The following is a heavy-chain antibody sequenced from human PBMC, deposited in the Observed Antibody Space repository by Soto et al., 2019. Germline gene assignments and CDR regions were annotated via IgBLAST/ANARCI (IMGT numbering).Heavy chain of an antibody. CDR2: IYYSGTT. CDR3: ARREIQGPIDY. CDR1: GYSISSSNW. V-gene: IGHV4-28*01. J-gene: IGHJ4*02. Sequence: QVQLQESGPGLVKPSHTLSLTCAVSGYSISSSNWWGWIRQPPGKGLEWIGYIYYSGTTYYNPSLKSRVTLSVDTSKNQFSQKLTSVTAVDTAVYYCARREIQGPIDYWGQGTLVTVSS. D-gene: IGHD1-26*01.